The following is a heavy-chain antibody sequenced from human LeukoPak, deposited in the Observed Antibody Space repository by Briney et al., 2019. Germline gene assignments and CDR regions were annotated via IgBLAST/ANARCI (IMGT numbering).Heavy chain of an antibody. J-gene: IGHJ5*02. Sequence: PSETLSLTCTVSGGSISSYYWGWIRQPPGKGLEWIGSIYYSGSTYYNPSLKSRVTISVDTSKNQFSLKLSSVTAADTAVYYCARARATPSWFDPWGQGTLVTVSS. D-gene: IGHD1-26*01. CDR3: ARARATPSWFDP. V-gene: IGHV4-39*07. CDR2: IYYSGST. CDR1: GGSISSYY.